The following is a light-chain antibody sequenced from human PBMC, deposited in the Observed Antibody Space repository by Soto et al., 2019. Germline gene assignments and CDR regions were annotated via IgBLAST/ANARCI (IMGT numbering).Light chain of an antibody. V-gene: IGKV3-20*01. CDR3: QQYGTSEII. CDR2: DTS. CDR1: QSLTNSF. J-gene: IGKJ5*01. Sequence: FLFTRSPGTLSLSPGERATLSCMASQSLTNSFMAWYQQKPGQAPRLLIYDTSSRASGIPDRFSGSGSGTDFTLTISRLETEDFAVFYCQQYGTSEIIFGQGTRLEIK.